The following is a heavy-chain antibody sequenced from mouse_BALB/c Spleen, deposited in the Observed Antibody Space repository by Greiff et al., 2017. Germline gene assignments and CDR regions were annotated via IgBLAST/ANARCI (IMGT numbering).Heavy chain of an antibody. CDR3: ARGRGYFDV. J-gene: IGHJ1*01. CDR2: IYPGDGDT. V-gene: IGHV1-82*01. CDR1: GYAFSSSW. Sequence: QVQLQQSGPELVKPGASVKISCKASGYAFSSSWMNWVKQRPGQGLEWIGRIYPGDGDTNYNGKFKGKATLTADKSSSTAYMQLSSLTSVDSAVYFCARGRGYFDVWGAGTTVTVSS.